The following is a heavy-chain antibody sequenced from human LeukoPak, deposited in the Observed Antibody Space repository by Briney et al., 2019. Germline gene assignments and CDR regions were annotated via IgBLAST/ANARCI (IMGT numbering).Heavy chain of an antibody. D-gene: IGHD3-9*01. V-gene: IGHV4-59*01. J-gene: IGHJ3*02. Sequence: SETLSLTCTVSGGCISSYYWSWIRQPPGKGLEWIGDIYYSGSTNYNPSLKSRVTISVDTSKNQFSLKLSSVTPADTAVYYCARYVDSPYYDILTGYYKGNDAFDIWGQGTMVTVSS. CDR2: IYYSGST. CDR3: ARYVDSPYYDILTGYYKGNDAFDI. CDR1: GGCISSYY.